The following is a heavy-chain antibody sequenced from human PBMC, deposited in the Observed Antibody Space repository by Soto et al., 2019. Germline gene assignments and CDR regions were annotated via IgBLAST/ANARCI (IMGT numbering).Heavy chain of an antibody. Sequence: EVQLVESGGGLVQPGGSLRLSCAASGFTFSNYNMNWVRQAPGKGLEWVSYISRSSSSIYYGYSVKGRFTISRDNAKNTLYLQRRSLRHEDTALYYCTRVHYNTLSRPTGMDVWGQGTTLTASS. CDR3: TRVHYNTLSRPTGMDV. J-gene: IGHJ6*02. V-gene: IGHV3-48*02. D-gene: IGHD3-10*01. CDR1: GFTFSNYN. CDR2: ISRSSSSI.